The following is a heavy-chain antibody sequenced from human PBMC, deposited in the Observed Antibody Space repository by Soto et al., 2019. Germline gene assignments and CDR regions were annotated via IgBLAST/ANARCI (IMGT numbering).Heavy chain of an antibody. CDR3: ASEGGYSYGAFDY. CDR1: GGSISSGGYS. Sequence: SETLSLTCAVSGGSISSGGYSWSWIRQPPGKGLEWIGYIYHSGSTYYNPSLKSRVTISVDRSKNQFSLKLSSVTAADTAVYYCASEGGYSYGAFDYWGQGTLVTVSS. V-gene: IGHV4-30-2*02. J-gene: IGHJ4*02. D-gene: IGHD5-18*01. CDR2: IYHSGST.